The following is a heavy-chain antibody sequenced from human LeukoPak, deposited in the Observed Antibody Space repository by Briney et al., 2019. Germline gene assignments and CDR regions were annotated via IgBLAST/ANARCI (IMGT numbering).Heavy chain of an antibody. J-gene: IGHJ4*02. D-gene: IGHD1-26*01. Sequence: GGSLRLSCAASGFTFSSYAMSWVRQAPGKGLKWVSTINDNGDGTYYADSVKGRFTISRDNSKNTLYLQMNSLRAEDTAVYYCARDQYSGSYGSFDYWGQGTLVTVSS. V-gene: IGHV3-23*01. CDR1: GFTFSSYA. CDR3: ARDQYSGSYGSFDY. CDR2: INDNGDGT.